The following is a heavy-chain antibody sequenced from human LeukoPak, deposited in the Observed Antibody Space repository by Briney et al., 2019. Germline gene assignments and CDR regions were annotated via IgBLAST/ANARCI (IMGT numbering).Heavy chain of an antibody. CDR2: ISSSSSYI. D-gene: IGHD3-22*01. Sequence: GGSLRLSCAASGFTFSSYSMNWVRQAPGKGLEWVSSISSSSSYIYYADSVKGRFTISRDNAKNSLYLQMNSLRAEDTAVYYCVRGSGSRGYYYYGMDVWGQGTTVTVSS. CDR1: GFTFSSYS. CDR3: VRGSGSRGYYYYGMDV. V-gene: IGHV3-21*01. J-gene: IGHJ6*02.